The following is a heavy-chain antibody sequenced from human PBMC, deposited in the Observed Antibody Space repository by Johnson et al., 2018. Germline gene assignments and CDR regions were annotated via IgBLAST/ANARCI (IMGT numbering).Heavy chain of an antibody. J-gene: IGHJ6*02. CDR1: GDTFSSYA. Sequence: QVQLVESGAEVKKPGSSVKVSCKASGDTFSSYAISWVRQAPGQGPEWMGGIIPIFGTVNYAQKFQGKITMTADESTSTGYLEMKSLRSEDTAVDYCGRGNSVIFGVVARPHYYGVDVWGQVTTVTVSS. CDR2: IIPIFGTV. V-gene: IGHV1-69*01. D-gene: IGHD3-3*01. CDR3: GRGNSVIFGVVARPHYYGVDV.